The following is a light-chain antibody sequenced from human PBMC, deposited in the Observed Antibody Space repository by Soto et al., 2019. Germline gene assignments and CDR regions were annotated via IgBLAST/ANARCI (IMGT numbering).Light chain of an antibody. V-gene: IGKV3-20*01. J-gene: IGKJ4*01. CDR2: GAS. Sequence: EIVLTQSPGTLSLSPGERATLSCRASQSVSSSYLAWYQQIPGQAPRLLIYGASRRTTAIPDRFSGSGSGTDFTLTISRLEPEDFAVYYCQQYVSSVTFGGGTKVEIK. CDR3: QQYVSSVT. CDR1: QSVSSSY.